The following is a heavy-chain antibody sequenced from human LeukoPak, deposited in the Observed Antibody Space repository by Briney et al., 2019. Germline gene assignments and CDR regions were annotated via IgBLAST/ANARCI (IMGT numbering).Heavy chain of an antibody. J-gene: IGHJ5*02. CDR1: GSTFSSYA. Sequence: PGGSMRLSCAASGSTFSSYAMHWVRQTPGKGPEYVSAIRSNGNSTYYANSVKGRFTISRDNSRNTLYLQMGSLRAEDMAVYYCARFVAAVAWGQGTLVTVSS. D-gene: IGHD2-15*01. CDR3: ARFVAAVA. CDR2: IRSNGNST. V-gene: IGHV3-64*01.